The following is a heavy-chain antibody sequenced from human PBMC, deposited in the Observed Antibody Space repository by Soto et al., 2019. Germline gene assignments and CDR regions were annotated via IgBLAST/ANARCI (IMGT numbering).Heavy chain of an antibody. CDR1: GFTVSSNY. Sequence: PGGSLRLSCAASGFTVSSNYMSWVRQAPGKGLEWVSAIYSGGSTYYADSVKGRFTISRDNSKNTLYLQMNSLRAEDTAVYYCARLSGGYGYYYGMDVWGQGTTVTVSS. CDR3: ARLSGGYGYYYGMDV. D-gene: IGHD2-8*02. CDR2: IYSGGST. V-gene: IGHV3-53*01. J-gene: IGHJ6*02.